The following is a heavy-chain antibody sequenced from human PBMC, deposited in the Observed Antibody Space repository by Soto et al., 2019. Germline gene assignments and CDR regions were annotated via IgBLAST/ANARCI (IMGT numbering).Heavy chain of an antibody. J-gene: IGHJ3*02. CDR2: MNPNSGNT. V-gene: IGHV1-8*01. D-gene: IGHD3-10*01. CDR3: ARGINYYASGDDAFDI. CDR1: GYSFTSYG. Sequence: QVQLVQSGAEVKKPWASVKVSCKASGYSFTSYGINWVREATGQGLEWMGWMNPNSGNTGYAQKFQGRVTMTRNTSISTAYMELSSLRSEDTAVYYCARGINYYASGDDAFDIWGQGTMVTVSS.